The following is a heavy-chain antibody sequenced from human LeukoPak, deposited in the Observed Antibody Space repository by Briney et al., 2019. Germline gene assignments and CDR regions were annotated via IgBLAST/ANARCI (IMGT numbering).Heavy chain of an antibody. V-gene: IGHV4-4*02. CDR3: ARLSRFGDMDV. CDR2: IYHSGST. Sequence: SETPSLTCAVSGGSISSSNWWSWVRQPPGKGLEWIGEIYHSGSTNYSPSFQGQVTISADKSISTAYLQWSSLKASDTAMYYCARLSRFGDMDVWGKGTTVTISS. CDR1: GGSISSSNW. J-gene: IGHJ6*03. D-gene: IGHD3-10*01.